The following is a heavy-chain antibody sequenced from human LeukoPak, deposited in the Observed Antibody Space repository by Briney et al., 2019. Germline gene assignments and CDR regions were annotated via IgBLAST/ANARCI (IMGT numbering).Heavy chain of an antibody. Sequence: PGGSLRLSCAASGFTFSSYWMHWVRQAPGKGLVWVSRINSDGSSTSYADSVKGRFTTSRDNAKNTLYLQMNSLRAEDTAVYYCARGSLWGSFDYWGQGTLVTVSS. CDR3: ARGSLWGSFDY. CDR2: INSDGSST. D-gene: IGHD7-27*01. CDR1: GFTFSSYW. V-gene: IGHV3-74*01. J-gene: IGHJ4*02.